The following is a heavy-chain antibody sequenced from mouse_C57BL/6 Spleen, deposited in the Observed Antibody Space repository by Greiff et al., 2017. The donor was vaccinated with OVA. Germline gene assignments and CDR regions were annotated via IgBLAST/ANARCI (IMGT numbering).Heavy chain of an antibody. Sequence: DVKLVESGGGLVKPGGSLKLSCAASGFTFSSYAMSWVRQTPEKRLEWVATISDGGSYTYYPDNVKGRFTISRDNAKNNLYLQMSHLKSEDTAMYYCAREDYDWAMDYWGQGTSVTVSS. D-gene: IGHD2-4*01. V-gene: IGHV5-4*01. J-gene: IGHJ4*01. CDR3: AREDYDWAMDY. CDR1: GFTFSSYA. CDR2: ISDGGSYT.